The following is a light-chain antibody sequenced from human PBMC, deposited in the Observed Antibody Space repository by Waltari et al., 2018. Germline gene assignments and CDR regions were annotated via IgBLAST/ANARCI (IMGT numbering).Light chain of an antibody. CDR1: QSFSSN. Sequence: EIVMTQSPATLSVSPGERATLSCRASQSFSSNLAWYQQKPGQAPGLLIYGASTRATGIPARFSGSGSGTEFTLTISSLQSEDFVVYYCQQYNNWPKTFGQGTKVEIK. J-gene: IGKJ1*01. V-gene: IGKV3-15*01. CDR2: GAS. CDR3: QQYNNWPKT.